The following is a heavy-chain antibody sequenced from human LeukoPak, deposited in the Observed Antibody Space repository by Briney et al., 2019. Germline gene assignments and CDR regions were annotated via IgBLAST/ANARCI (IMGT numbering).Heavy chain of an antibody. CDR2: ISSNSKYI. Sequence: GGSLRLSCAASGFTFTTYNMNWVRQAPGKGLEWVSSISSNSKYIYYADSVKGRFTISRDNAKNSLYLQMNSLRVEGAAVYYCARASGSGYYANTLDFDYWGQGTLVTVSS. V-gene: IGHV3-21*01. D-gene: IGHD3-22*01. J-gene: IGHJ4*02. CDR3: ARASGSGYYANTLDFDY. CDR1: GFTFTTYN.